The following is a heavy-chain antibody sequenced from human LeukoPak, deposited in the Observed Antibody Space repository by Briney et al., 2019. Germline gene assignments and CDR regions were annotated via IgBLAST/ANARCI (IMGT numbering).Heavy chain of an antibody. Sequence: SQTLSLTCTVSGGAISSGAYYWGWIRQPAGKGLEWIGRIYTSGSTYYNPSLKSRVTISVDRSKNQFSLKLSSVTAADTAVYYCARGEYSSSSDFDYWGQGTLVTVSS. D-gene: IGHD6-6*01. J-gene: IGHJ4*02. CDR1: GGAISSGAYY. CDR2: IYTSGST. CDR3: ARGEYSSSSDFDY. V-gene: IGHV4-61*02.